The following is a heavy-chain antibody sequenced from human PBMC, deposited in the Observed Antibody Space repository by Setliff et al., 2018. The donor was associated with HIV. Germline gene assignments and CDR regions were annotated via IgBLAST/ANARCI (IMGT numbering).Heavy chain of an antibody. D-gene: IGHD6-19*01. J-gene: IGHJ4*02. CDR3: ARLRPSVADRSYFDH. V-gene: IGHV4-39*01. CDR1: GGSISSGPYY. Sequence: SETLSLTCTVSGGSISSGPYYWGWIRQPPGKGLEWVGNIYYDGSTYYKPSLKSRITMSVDSSKNQFSLKVISVTAADTAVYYCARLRPSVADRSYFDHWGQGTLVTVSS. CDR2: IYYDGST.